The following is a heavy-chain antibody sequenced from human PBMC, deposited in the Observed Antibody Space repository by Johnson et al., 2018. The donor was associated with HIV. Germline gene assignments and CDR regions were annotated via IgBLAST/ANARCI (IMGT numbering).Heavy chain of an antibody. J-gene: IGHJ3*02. CDR1: GFTVSTNY. CDR2: IYSGDTT. Sequence: MMLVESGGGLVQPGGSLRLSCASGFTVSTNYMSWVRQAPGKGLEWVSVIYSGDTTYYADSVKGRFTISRDNSKNTLYLQMNSLRAEDTAVYYCARPHVSVIAARRGVFDIWGQGTMVTVSS. CDR3: ARPHVSVIAARRGVFDI. D-gene: IGHD6-13*01. V-gene: IGHV3-66*04.